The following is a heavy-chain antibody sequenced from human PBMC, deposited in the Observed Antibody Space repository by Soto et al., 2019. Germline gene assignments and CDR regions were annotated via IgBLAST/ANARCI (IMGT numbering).Heavy chain of an antibody. CDR1: GFTFSSYG. CDR2: ISYDGSNK. CDR3: AKELSSGWYLTYYYYGMDV. J-gene: IGHJ6*02. D-gene: IGHD6-19*01. V-gene: IGHV3-30*18. Sequence: GGSLRLSCAASGFTFSSYGMHWVRQAPGKGLEWVAVISYDGSNKYYADSVKGRFTISRDNSKNTLYLQMNSLRAEDTAVYYCAKELSSGWYLTYYYYGMDVWGQGTTVTVSS.